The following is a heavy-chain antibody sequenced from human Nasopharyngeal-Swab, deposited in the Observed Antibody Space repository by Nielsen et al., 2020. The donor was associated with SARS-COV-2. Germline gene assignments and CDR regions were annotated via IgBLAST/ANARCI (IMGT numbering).Heavy chain of an antibody. J-gene: IGHJ4*02. V-gene: IGHV1-8*01. CDR3: ARATNLITMIVVVIPGRGPLDY. CDR2: MNPNSGNT. Sequence: WARQAPGQGLEWMGWMNPNSGNTGYAQKFQGRVTMTRNTSISTAYMELSSLRSEDTAVYYCARATNLITMIVVVIPGRGPLDYWGQGTLVTVSS. D-gene: IGHD3-22*01.